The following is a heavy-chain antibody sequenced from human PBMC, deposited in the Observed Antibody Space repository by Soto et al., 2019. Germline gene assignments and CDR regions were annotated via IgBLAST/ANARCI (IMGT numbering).Heavy chain of an antibody. CDR1: GGSISSGGYS. V-gene: IGHV4-30-2*01. D-gene: IGHD2-21*02. Sequence: SETLSLTCAVSGGSISSGGYSWSWIRQPPGKGLEWIGYIYHSGSTYYNPSLKSRVTISVDRSKNQLSLKLSSVTAADTAVYYCARGFGGAYCGGDCYSGNWFDPWGQGTLVTVLL. CDR2: IYHSGST. CDR3: ARGFGGAYCGGDCYSGNWFDP. J-gene: IGHJ5*02.